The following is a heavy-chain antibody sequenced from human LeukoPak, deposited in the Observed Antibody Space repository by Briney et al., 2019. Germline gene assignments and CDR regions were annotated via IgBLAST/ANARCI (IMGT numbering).Heavy chain of an antibody. CDR3: ARGQRGQYQRTQPIYYYMDV. Sequence: SVKVSCKASGFTFTSSAVQWVRQARGQRLEWIGWIVVGSGNTNYAQKFQGRVTITRNTSISTAYMELSSLRSEDTAVYYCARGQRGQYQRTQPIYYYMDVWGKGTTVTVSS. D-gene: IGHD2-2*01. V-gene: IGHV1-58*01. CDR1: GFTFTSSA. CDR2: IVVGSGNT. J-gene: IGHJ6*03.